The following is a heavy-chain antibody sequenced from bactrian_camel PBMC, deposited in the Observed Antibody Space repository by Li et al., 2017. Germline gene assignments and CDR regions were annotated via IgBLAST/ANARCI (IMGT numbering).Heavy chain of an antibody. D-gene: IGHD4*01. V-gene: IGHV3S53*01. CDR2: LSGDSDA. CDR3: ATDFVPCDPSSSNADY. J-gene: IGHJ4*01. Sequence: HVQLVESGGGSVQAGGSLRLSCTVSGATLDRSDRGWYREIPGTNQCDLVAILSGDSDAIYAASVKGRFTISRDNAKNMLYLQMNNLTAADTAIYLCATDFVPCDPSSSNADYWGQGTQVTVS. CDR1: GATLDRSD.